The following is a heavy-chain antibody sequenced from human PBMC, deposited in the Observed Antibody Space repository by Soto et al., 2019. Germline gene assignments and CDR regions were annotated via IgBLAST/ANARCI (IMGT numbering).Heavy chain of an antibody. CDR3: ARCYSSSQSNFDY. J-gene: IGHJ4*02. V-gene: IGHV4-31*03. CDR1: GGSISSGGYY. CDR2: IYYSGST. D-gene: IGHD6-6*01. Sequence: SETLSLTCTVSGGSISSGGYYWSWIRQHPVKGQEWIGYIYYSGSTYYNPSLKSRVTISVDTSKIQFSLKLSSVTAADTAVYYCARCYSSSQSNFDYWGQGTLVTV.